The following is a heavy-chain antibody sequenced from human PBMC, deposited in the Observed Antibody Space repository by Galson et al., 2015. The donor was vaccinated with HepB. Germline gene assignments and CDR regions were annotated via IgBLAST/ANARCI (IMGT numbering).Heavy chain of an antibody. CDR3: TRAVRIRGDAFDI. D-gene: IGHD1-26*01. V-gene: IGHV3-49*04. Sequence: SLRLSCAASGFTFGDYPMSWVRQAPGKGLELVSYIRTKAYGETTEYAASVQGRFTISRDDSKTVAYLQMNSLKTEDTAVYFCTRAVRIRGDAFDIWGQGTMVTVSS. CDR2: IRTKAYGETT. J-gene: IGHJ3*02. CDR1: GFTFGDYP.